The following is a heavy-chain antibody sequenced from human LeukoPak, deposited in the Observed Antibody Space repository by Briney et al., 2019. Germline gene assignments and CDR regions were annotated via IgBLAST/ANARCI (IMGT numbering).Heavy chain of an antibody. D-gene: IGHD7-27*01. CDR2: ISGSGEST. J-gene: IGHJ4*02. CDR3: AREHWDFDY. Sequence: PGGSLRLSCAASGFTFSSYSMNWVRQAPGKGLEWVSEISGSGESTYYGDSVKGRFTISRDNSKNTLYLQMNSLRAGDTAVYYCAREHWDFDYWGQGTLVTVSS. CDR1: GFTFSSYS. V-gene: IGHV3-23*01.